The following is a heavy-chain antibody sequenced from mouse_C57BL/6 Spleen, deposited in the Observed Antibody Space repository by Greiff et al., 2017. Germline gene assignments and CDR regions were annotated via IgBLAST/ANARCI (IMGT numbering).Heavy chain of an antibody. J-gene: IGHJ3*01. CDR3: ARNEDYYGSSYRAWFAY. CDR2: IWTGGGT. CDR1: GFSLTSYA. Sequence: QVQLKQSGPGLVAPSQSLSITCTVSGFSLTSYAISWVRQPPGKGLEWLGVIWTGGGTNYNSALKSRLSISKDNSKSQVFLKMNSLQTDDTARYYCARNEDYYGSSYRAWFAYWGQGTLVTVSA. V-gene: IGHV2-9-1*01. D-gene: IGHD1-1*01.